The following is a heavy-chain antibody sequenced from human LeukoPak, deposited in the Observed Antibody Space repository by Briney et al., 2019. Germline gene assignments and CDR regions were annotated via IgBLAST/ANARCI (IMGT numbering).Heavy chain of an antibody. V-gene: IGHV4-39*01. D-gene: IGHD4-23*01. Sequence: SETLSLTCTVSGGSISSSSYYWGWIRQPPGKGLEWIGSIYYSGSTYYNPSLKSRVTISVDTSKNQFSLKLSSVTAADTAVYYCARLLKTVAIPIWYRDYDAFDIWGQGTMVTVSS. CDR3: ARLLKTVAIPIWYRDYDAFDI. CDR2: IYYSGST. J-gene: IGHJ3*02. CDR1: GGSISSSSYY.